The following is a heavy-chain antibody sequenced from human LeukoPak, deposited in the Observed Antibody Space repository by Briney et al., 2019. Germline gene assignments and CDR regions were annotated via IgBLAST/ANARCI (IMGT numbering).Heavy chain of an antibody. V-gene: IGHV1-2*06. CDR3: ARPPSYYDSSGSDAFDI. D-gene: IGHD3-22*01. Sequence: GASVKVSCKASGYTFTGYYMHWVRQAPGQGLEWMGRINPNSGGTNYAQKFQGRVTITTDESTSTAYMELSSLRSEDTAAYYCARPPSYYDSSGSDAFDIWGQGTMVTVSS. CDR1: GYTFTGYY. J-gene: IGHJ3*02. CDR2: INPNSGGT.